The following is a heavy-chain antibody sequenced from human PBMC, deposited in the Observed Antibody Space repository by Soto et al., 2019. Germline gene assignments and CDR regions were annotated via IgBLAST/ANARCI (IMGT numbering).Heavy chain of an antibody. J-gene: IGHJ6*02. V-gene: IGHV5-51*01. CDR1: GYSFTSYW. D-gene: IGHD3-3*01. Sequence: GESLKISCKGSGYSFTSYWIAWVRQMPGEGLEWMGIIYPGDSDTRYSPSFQGQVTISADKSINSVYLQWSSLKASDTATYYCARLGFNYDFLSGYYHVHHYYGIDVWGQGTTVTVSS. CDR3: ARLGFNYDFLSGYYHVHHYYGIDV. CDR2: IYPGDSDT.